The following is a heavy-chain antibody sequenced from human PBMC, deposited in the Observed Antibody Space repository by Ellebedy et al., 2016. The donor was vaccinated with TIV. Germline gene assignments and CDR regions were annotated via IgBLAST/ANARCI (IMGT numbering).Heavy chain of an antibody. J-gene: IGHJ5*02. CDR3: ARDARFIDHQHNWFDP. D-gene: IGHD2-2*01. CDR1: GFIFSDYY. CDR2: ISNSGHTI. V-gene: IGHV3-11*01. Sequence: GRSLRLSCAASGFIFSDYYMSWIRQAPGKGLEWVSYISNSGHTIYYADSVKGRFTISRDNAENSLYLQMNSLRPEDTAVYYCARDARFIDHQHNWFDPWGQGTLVTVSS.